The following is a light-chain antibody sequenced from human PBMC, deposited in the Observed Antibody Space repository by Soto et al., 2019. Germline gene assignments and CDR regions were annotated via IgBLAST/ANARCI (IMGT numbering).Light chain of an antibody. V-gene: IGLV2-14*01. CDR3: SSYTSSSTSPV. J-gene: IGLJ2*01. Sequence: QSALTQPASVSGSPGQSITISGTGTSSDVGGYNYVSWYQQHPGKAPKLMIYDVSNRPSGVSNRFSGSKSGNTASLTISGLQAEDEADYYCSSYTSSSTSPVFGGGTKLTVL. CDR1: SSDVGGYNY. CDR2: DVS.